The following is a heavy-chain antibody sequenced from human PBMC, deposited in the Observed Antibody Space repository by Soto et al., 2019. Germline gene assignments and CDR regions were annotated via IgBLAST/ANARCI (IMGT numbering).Heavy chain of an antibody. CDR3: AKVLRRITIFGGTDY. CDR1: GFTFSSYA. D-gene: IGHD3-3*01. V-gene: IGHV3-23*01. CDR2: ISGSGGST. Sequence: GGSLRLSCAASGFTFSSYAMSWVRQAPGKGLEWVSAISGSGGSTYYADSVKGRFTISRDNSKNTLYLQMNSLRAEDTAVYYCAKVLRRITIFGGTDYWGQGTLVTVSS. J-gene: IGHJ4*02.